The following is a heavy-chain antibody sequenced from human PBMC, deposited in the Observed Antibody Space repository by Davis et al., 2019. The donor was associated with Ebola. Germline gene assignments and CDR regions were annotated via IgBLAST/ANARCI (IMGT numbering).Heavy chain of an antibody. CDR3: ARDRGYSSGWYGDWFDP. D-gene: IGHD6-19*01. Sequence: SVKVSCKASGYTFTSYGISWVRQAPGQGLEWMGRIIPILGIANYAQKFQGRVTITADKSTSTAYMELSSLRSEDTAVYYCARDRGYSSGWYGDWFDPWGQGTLVTVSS. J-gene: IGHJ5*02. CDR1: GYTFTSYG. CDR2: IIPILGIA. V-gene: IGHV1-69*04.